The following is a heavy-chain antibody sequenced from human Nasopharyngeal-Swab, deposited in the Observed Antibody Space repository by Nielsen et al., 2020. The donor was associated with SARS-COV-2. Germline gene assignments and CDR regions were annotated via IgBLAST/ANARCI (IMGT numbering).Heavy chain of an antibody. Sequence: ETLSLTCAASGFTFSSYSMNWVRQAPGKGLEWVSSISSSSSYIYYADSVKGRFTISRDNAKNSLYLQMNSLRAEDTAVYYCARDRRPSSGWYSSAFDIWGQGTMVTVSS. CDR1: GFTFSSYS. D-gene: IGHD6-19*01. CDR2: ISSSSSYI. J-gene: IGHJ3*02. V-gene: IGHV3-21*01. CDR3: ARDRRPSSGWYSSAFDI.